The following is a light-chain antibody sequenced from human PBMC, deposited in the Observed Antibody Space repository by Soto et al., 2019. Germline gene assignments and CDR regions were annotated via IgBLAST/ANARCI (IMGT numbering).Light chain of an antibody. Sequence: DIQMTQSPSSLSASVGDRVTITCRASQGISNYLTWYQQKAGKVPKVLIYSASTLQPGVPSRFTCSGSGTDFTLTSSSLQPEDVATYYCQKYNSAPLTFGGGTKVDIK. CDR1: QGISNY. V-gene: IGKV1-27*01. J-gene: IGKJ4*01. CDR2: SAS. CDR3: QKYNSAPLT.